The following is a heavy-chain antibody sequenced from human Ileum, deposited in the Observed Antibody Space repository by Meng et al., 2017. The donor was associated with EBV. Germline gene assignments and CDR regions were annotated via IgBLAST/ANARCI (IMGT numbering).Heavy chain of an antibody. D-gene: IGHD6-13*01. CDR1: GGSISSGAYH. V-gene: IGHV4-30-4*01. CDR3: AIYAEGAGGKGY. CDR2: HSGSP. Sequence: QRQLQWAAPALVYPSPTLSLTCAVSGGSISSGAYHWSWIRQPPGKGLEWIGHSGSPSYNPSLRSRLTISVDPSKNQFSLRLDSATAADTAVYYCAIYAEGAGGKGYWGQGTLVTVSS. J-gene: IGHJ4*02.